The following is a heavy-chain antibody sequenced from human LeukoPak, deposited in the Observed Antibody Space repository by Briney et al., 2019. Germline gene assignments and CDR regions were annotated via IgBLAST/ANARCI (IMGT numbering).Heavy chain of an antibody. CDR2: TYYRAQQYHS. CDR3: GRETDFGVVTS. J-gene: IGHJ4*02. V-gene: IGHV6-1*01. Sequence: SQTLSLTLAISGYSVSSNGSSWHWIRQSPSRGLEWLGRTYYRAQQYHSDYATSVKGRITLNPDTSKNQFSLQLNSMAHEDTAVYYCGRETDFGVVTSWGQGTLVTVS. D-gene: IGHD3-3*01. CDR1: GYSVSSNGSS.